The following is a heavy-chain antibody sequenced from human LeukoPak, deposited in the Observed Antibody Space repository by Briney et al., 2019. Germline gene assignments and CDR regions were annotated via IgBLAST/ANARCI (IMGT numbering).Heavy chain of an antibody. Sequence: SETPSLTCAVYGGSFSGYYWSWIRQPPGKGLEWIGEINHSGSTNYNPSLKSRVTISVDTSKNQFSLKLSSVTAADTAVYYCASFSGSYNFDYWGQGTLVTVSS. CDR1: GGSFSGYY. CDR2: INHSGST. J-gene: IGHJ4*02. CDR3: ASFSGSYNFDY. V-gene: IGHV4-34*01. D-gene: IGHD1-26*01.